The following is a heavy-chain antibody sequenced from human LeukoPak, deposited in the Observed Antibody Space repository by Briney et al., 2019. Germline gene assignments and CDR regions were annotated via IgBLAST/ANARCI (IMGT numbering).Heavy chain of an antibody. V-gene: IGHV3-21*04. Sequence: GGSLRLSCAASGFTFSDYSMNWVRQAPGKGLEWVSSISSSSSYICYADSVKGRFTISRDNSKNTLYLQMNSLRAEDTAVYYCARDYSASGIAARYFDYWGQGTLVTVSS. D-gene: IGHD6-6*01. CDR3: ARDYSASGIAARYFDY. J-gene: IGHJ4*02. CDR2: ISSSSSYI. CDR1: GFTFSDYS.